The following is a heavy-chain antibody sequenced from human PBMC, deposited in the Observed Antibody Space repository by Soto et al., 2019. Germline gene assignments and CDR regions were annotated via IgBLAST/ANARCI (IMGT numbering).Heavy chain of an antibody. CDR2: ISAYNGNT. CDR1: GYTFTSYG. D-gene: IGHD3-16*02. CDR3: AREGATYYDYVRGSYRSRYFDY. J-gene: IGHJ4*02. V-gene: IGHV1-18*04. Sequence: ASVKVSCKASGYTFTSYGISWVRQAPGQGLEWMGWISAYNGNTNYAQKLQGRVTMATDTSTSTAYMELRSLRSDDTAVYYCAREGATYYDYVRGSYRSRYFDYWGQGTMVTVYS.